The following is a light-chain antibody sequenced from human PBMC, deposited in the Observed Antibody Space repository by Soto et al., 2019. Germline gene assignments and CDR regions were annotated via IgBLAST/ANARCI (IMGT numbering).Light chain of an antibody. CDR1: SSNIGAGYD. J-gene: IGLJ1*01. V-gene: IGLV1-40*01. Sequence: QPVLTQPPSVSGAPGQRVTISCTGSSSNIGAGYDVHWYQQLPGTAPKLLIYDNTNRPSGVPDRFSGSKSGTSASLAITGLQAEHEADYYCQSYDSSLSGWVFGTGTKLTVL. CDR3: QSYDSSLSGWV. CDR2: DNT.